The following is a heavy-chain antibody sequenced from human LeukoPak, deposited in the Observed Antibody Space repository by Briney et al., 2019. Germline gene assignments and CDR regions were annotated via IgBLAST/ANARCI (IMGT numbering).Heavy chain of an antibody. V-gene: IGHV3-23*01. CDR3: ARWGSGKSFDY. CDR1: GFTFRIYA. Sequence: PGGSLRLSCAGSGFTFRIYAMSWVRQAPGKGLEWVSAISGSGGSTYYADSVKGRFTISRDNSKNTLYLQMNSLRVEDTAVYYCARWGSGKSFDYWGQGTLVTVSS. J-gene: IGHJ4*02. CDR2: ISGSGGST. D-gene: IGHD3-10*01.